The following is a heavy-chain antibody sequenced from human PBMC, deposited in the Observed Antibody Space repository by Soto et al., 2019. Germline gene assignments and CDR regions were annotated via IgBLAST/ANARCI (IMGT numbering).Heavy chain of an antibody. CDR2: IRFDGSNI. CDR3: ARDGVGVTTFWGFLDY. J-gene: IGHJ4*02. Sequence: QVQMVESGGGVVQPGGSLRLSCAVSESIFRGYGMHWVRQAPGKGLEWVAIIRFDGSNIHYADYVMGRFTISRDNSKNMLYLEMNNLRVEDTAVYYCARDGVGVTTFWGFLDYWGQETLVTVSA. CDR1: ESIFRGYG. V-gene: IGHV3-33*01. D-gene: IGHD3-10*02.